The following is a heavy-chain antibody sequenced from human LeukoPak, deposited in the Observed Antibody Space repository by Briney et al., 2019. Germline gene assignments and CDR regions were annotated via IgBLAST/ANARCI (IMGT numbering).Heavy chain of an antibody. CDR3: VRDGTGDSSGWHL. Sequence: SETLSLTCSVSGGSISTFYWGWIRQPAGKGLEWIGRMHTRGSTDYNPSLKSRVSMSVDTSQNQFFLRLRSVTAADTAVYYCVRDGTGDSSGWHLWGQGTLVTVSP. CDR1: GGSISTFY. D-gene: IGHD6-19*01. CDR2: MHTRGST. J-gene: IGHJ4*02. V-gene: IGHV4-4*07.